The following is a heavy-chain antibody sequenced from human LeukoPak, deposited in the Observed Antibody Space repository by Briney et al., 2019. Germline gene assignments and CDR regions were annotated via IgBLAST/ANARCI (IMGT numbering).Heavy chain of an antibody. D-gene: IGHD3-10*01. CDR3: ARDYGSGSYYKVSNY. J-gene: IGHJ4*02. CDR2: ISSSSSTI. CDR1: GFTFSSYS. Sequence: GGSLRLSCAASGFTFSSYSMNWVRQAPGKGLEWVSYISSSSSTIYYADSVKGRFTISRDNAKNSLYLQMNSLRAEDTAVYYCARDYGSGSYYKVSNYWGQGTLVTVSS. V-gene: IGHV3-48*01.